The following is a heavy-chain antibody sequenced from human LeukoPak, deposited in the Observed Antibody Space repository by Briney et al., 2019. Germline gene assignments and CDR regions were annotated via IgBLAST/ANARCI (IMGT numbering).Heavy chain of an antibody. Sequence: PSETLSLTCTVSGGSISSGDYYWHWTRQPLGKGLEWIEYIYYSGSTYYNPSLKSRPTISVDTSKNQFSLKLRSVTAADTAVYYCARGGEDCGGDCYYYYYMDVWGKGTTVTVSS. V-gene: IGHV4-30-4*08. J-gene: IGHJ6*03. CDR2: IYYSGST. CDR1: GGSISSGDYY. CDR3: ARGGEDCGGDCYYYYYMDV. D-gene: IGHD2-21*01.